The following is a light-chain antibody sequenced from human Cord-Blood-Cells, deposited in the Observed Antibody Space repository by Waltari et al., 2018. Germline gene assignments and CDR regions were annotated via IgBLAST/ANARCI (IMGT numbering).Light chain of an antibody. J-gene: IGKJ2*03. CDR1: QSISSY. V-gene: IGKV1-39*01. CDR3: QQSYSTPYS. CDR2: AAS. Sequence: DIQMTQSPSSLSASVGDRVTIPCRASQSISSYFNWYQQKPGKAPKLLIYAASRLQSGVPSRFSGSGSGTDFTLTISSLQPEDFATYYCQQSYSTPYSFGQGTKLEIK.